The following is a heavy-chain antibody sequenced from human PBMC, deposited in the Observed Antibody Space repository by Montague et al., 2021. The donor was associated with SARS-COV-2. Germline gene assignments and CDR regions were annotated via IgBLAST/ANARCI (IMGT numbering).Heavy chain of an antibody. CDR2: IYHSGTT. D-gene: IGHD3-3*01. CDR1: GGSFSGYY. J-gene: IGHJ3*02. V-gene: IGHV4-59*01. Sequence: SETLSLTCIVSGGSFSGYYWSWIRQPPGKGLEWIGYIYHSGTTNFNPSLKSRVTMSLDTFKKQFSLRLSSVTAADTAVYYCARAFLEATTSPPHAFDIWGQGTLVTVSS. CDR3: ARAFLEATTSPPHAFDI.